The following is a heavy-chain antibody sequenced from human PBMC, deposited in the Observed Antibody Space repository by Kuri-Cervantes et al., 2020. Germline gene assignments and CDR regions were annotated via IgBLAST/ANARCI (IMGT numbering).Heavy chain of an antibody. J-gene: IGHJ4*02. CDR3: ARGKKKVYYYGSGSPGTYYFDY. V-gene: IGHV4-59*12. D-gene: IGHD3-10*01. Sequence: SQTLSLTCTVSGGSISSYYWSWIRQPPGKGLEWIGYIYYSGSTNYNPSLKSRVTISVDTSKNQFSLKLSSVTAADTAVYYCARGKKKVYYYGSGSPGTYYFDYWGQGTLVTVSS. CDR1: GGSISSYY. CDR2: IYYSGST.